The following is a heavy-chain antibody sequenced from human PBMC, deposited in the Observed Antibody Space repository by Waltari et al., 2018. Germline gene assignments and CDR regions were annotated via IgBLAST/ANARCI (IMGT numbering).Heavy chain of an antibody. D-gene: IGHD3-22*01. V-gene: IGHV1-2*02. CDR1: GYTFTGYY. CDR2: INPNSGGT. CDR3: ARGSVPGYYDSSGHLWY. Sequence: QVQLVQSGAEVKKPGASVKVSCKASGYTFTGYYMHWVRQAPGQGLEWMGWINPNSGGTNYAQKCQGRVTMTRDTSISTAYMELSRLRSDDTAVYYCARGSVPGYYDSSGHLWYWGQGTLVTVSS. J-gene: IGHJ4*02.